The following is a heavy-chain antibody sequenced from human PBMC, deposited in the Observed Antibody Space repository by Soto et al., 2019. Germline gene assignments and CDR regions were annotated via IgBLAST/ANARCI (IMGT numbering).Heavy chain of an antibody. D-gene: IGHD6-13*01. J-gene: IGHJ4*02. CDR1: GFTFSSYA. CDR2: ISYDGSNK. V-gene: IGHV3-30-3*01. Sequence: GGSLRLSCAASGFTFSSYAMHWVRQAPGKGLEWVAVISYDGSNKYYADSVKGRFTISRDNSKNTLYLQMNSLRAEDTAVYYCARAPRPPIATHFDYWGQGTLVTVSS. CDR3: ARAPRPPIATHFDY.